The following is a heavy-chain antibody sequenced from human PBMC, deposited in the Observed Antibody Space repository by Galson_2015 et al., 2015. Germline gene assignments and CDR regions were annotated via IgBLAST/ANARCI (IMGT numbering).Heavy chain of an antibody. CDR3: ARIAVVGTNFDY. D-gene: IGHD6-19*01. CDR2: IYHSGST. Sequence: SETLSLTCAVSGGSISSGNWWSWVRQPPGKGLEWIGDIYHSGSTKYNPSLKSRVTISVDKPTSQFSLKLSPVTAADTAVYYCARIAVVGTNFDYWGQGILVTVSS. CDR1: GGSISSGNW. J-gene: IGHJ4*02. V-gene: IGHV4-4*02.